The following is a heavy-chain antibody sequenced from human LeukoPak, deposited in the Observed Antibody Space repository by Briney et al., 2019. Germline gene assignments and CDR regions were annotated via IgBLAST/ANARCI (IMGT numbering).Heavy chain of an antibody. CDR1: GFTFSSYA. V-gene: IGHV3-23*01. J-gene: IGHJ4*02. Sequence: GGSLRLSCAASGFTFSSYAMSWVRQAPGKGLEWVSAISGSGGSTYYADSVKGRFTISRDNPKNTVYLQMNSLRVEDTAVYYCAKLRDYFDSSGNFDYWGQGTLVTVSS. D-gene: IGHD3-22*01. CDR2: ISGSGGST. CDR3: AKLRDYFDSSGNFDY.